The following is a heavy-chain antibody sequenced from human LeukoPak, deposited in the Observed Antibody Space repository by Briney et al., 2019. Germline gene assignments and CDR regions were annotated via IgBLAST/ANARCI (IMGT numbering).Heavy chain of an antibody. V-gene: IGHV4-38-2*01. Sequence: SETLSLTCAVSGYSISSGYYWGWIRQPPGKGLEWIGSIYHSGSTYYNPSLKSRVTISVDTSKNQFSLKLSSVTAADTAVDYSARPIGDSYGYGYWGQVTLVTVSS. D-gene: IGHD5-18*01. CDR2: IYHSGST. CDR3: ARPIGDSYGYGY. CDR1: GYSISSGYY. J-gene: IGHJ4*02.